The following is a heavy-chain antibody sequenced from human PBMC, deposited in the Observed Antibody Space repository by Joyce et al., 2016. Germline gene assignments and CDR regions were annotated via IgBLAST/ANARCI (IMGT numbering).Heavy chain of an antibody. D-gene: IGHD6-19*01. J-gene: IGHJ4*02. CDR1: GASVNNYY. CDR2: IHPSGGA. Sequence: QVQLQESGPGLVRPLETLSLTCTVSGASVNNYYWNWIRQPPGKGLEWIGYIHPSGGAKYNPSHKSRVNMSVDTSKNQFSLRVTAVTAADTAVYYCARWDSSAWCFGDWGQGTLVTVSS. V-gene: IGHV4-59*02. CDR3: ARWDSSAWCFGD.